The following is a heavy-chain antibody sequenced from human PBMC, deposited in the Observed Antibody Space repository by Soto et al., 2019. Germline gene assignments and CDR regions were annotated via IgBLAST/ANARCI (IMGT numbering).Heavy chain of an antibody. J-gene: IGHJ4*02. V-gene: IGHV1-18*04. CDR3: ARDLYPVAYFFDY. Sequence: RASVKVSCKASGYTFTNHGISWVRQAPGQGLEWVGWVSGYNDKTKSAQKFQGRVTMTTDTSTSTAYMELRSLRSDDTAVYYCARDLYPVAYFFDYWGQGTLVTVSS. CDR2: VSGYNDKT. CDR1: GYTFTNHG. D-gene: IGHD2-21*01.